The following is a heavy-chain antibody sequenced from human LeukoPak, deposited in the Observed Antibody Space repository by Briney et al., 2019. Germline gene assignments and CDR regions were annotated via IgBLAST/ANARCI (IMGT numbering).Heavy chain of an antibody. CDR3: AKDRRIAAAGTPHYYYGMDV. V-gene: IGHV3-74*01. D-gene: IGHD6-13*01. CDR2: INSDGRST. Sequence: GGSLRLSCEASGFTFTSYWMHWVRQAPGKGLVWVSRINSDGRSTSYADSVRGRFTISRDNAKNTLYLQMNSLRAEDTAVYYCAKDRRIAAAGTPHYYYGMDVWGQGTTVTVSS. CDR1: GFTFTSYW. J-gene: IGHJ6*02.